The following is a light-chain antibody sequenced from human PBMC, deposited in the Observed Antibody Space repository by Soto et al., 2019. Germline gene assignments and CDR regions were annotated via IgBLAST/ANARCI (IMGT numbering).Light chain of an antibody. CDR1: SSNIGSNY. V-gene: IGLV1-47*01. CDR3: SAWDDSLRALM. Sequence: QSVLTQPPSASGTPGQRVTISCSGSSSNIGSNYVYWYQQLPGTAPKLLIYYNSQRPSGVPDRFSGSKSDTSASLAISGLRSGDEAYYYRSAWDDSLRALMFGGGTKLTVL. J-gene: IGLJ3*02. CDR2: YNS.